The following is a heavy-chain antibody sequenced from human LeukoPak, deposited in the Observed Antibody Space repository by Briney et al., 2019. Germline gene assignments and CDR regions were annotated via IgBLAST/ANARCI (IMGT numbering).Heavy chain of an antibody. D-gene: IGHD6-13*01. Sequence: GGSLRLSCAAPVFTFASYAMGWVRQAPGKGLEWVSAISGRGGSTYYADSVKGRFTISRDNSKNTLYLQMNSLRAEDTAVYYCGKDVRQLVQGFDYWGQGTLVTVSS. CDR2: ISGRGGST. V-gene: IGHV3-23*01. J-gene: IGHJ4*02. CDR3: GKDVRQLVQGFDY. CDR1: VFTFASYA.